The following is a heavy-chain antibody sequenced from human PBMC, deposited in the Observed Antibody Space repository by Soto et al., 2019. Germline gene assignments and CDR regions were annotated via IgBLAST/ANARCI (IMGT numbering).Heavy chain of an antibody. CDR2: IYYSGST. V-gene: IGHV4-59*08. CDR3: ARHQEFYDIAAAGTPYYFDY. D-gene: IGHD6-13*01. CDR1: GGSISSYY. J-gene: IGHJ4*02. Sequence: SEPLSLTCTVSGGSISSYYWSWIRQPPGKGLEFIVYIYYSGSTNYNPSLKSRVTISVDTSKNQFSLKLSSVTAADTAVYYCARHQEFYDIAAAGTPYYFDYWGQGTLVTVSS.